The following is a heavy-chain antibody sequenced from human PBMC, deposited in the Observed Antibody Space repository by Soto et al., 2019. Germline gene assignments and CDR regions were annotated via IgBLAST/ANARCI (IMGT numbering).Heavy chain of an antibody. D-gene: IGHD6-13*01. CDR3: ARQPQYSSSWYYYGMDV. J-gene: IGHJ6*02. CDR2: IYPGDSDT. CDR1: GYSFTSYW. V-gene: IGHV5-51*01. Sequence: GESLKISCKGSGYSFTSYWLGWVRQMPGKGLEWMGIIYPGDSDTRYSPSFQGQVTISADKSISTAYLQWSSLKASDTAMYYCARQPQYSSSWYYYGMDVWGQGTTVTVSS.